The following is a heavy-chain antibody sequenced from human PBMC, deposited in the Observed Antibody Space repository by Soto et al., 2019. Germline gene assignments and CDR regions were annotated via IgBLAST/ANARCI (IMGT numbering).Heavy chain of an antibody. J-gene: IGHJ4*02. CDR1: GVTFSSYS. CDR3: AKSMSDYTIDY. D-gene: IGHD4-4*01. V-gene: IGHV3-21*01. Sequence: GGSLRLSSASSGVTFSSYSMNWVRQAPGKGLEWVSSISSSSSYIYYADSVKGRFTISRDNAKNSLYLQMNSLRAGDTAVYYCAKSMSDYTIDYWGQGTLVTVSS. CDR2: ISSSSSYI.